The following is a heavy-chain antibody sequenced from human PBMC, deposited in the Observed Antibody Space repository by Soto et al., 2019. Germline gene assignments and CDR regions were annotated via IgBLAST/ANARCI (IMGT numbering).Heavy chain of an antibody. CDR1: GYSISSGYY. V-gene: IGHV4-38-2*02. CDR3: ARDKRVTMIGGWFDP. CDR2: IYHSGKT. J-gene: IGHJ5*02. D-gene: IGHD3-22*01. Sequence: LSLTCVVSGYSISSGYYWAWVRQPPGKELEWIGSIYHSGKTYYKPSLRSRVTVSVDTSKNQFSMKLISVTAADTAVYYCARDKRVTMIGGWFDPWGQGTLVTVSS.